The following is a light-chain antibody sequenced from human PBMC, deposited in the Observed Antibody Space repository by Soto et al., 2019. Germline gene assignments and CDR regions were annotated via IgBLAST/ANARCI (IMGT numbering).Light chain of an antibody. CDR2: AAS. Sequence: DIQMTQSPSSLSASVGDSVTITCRASQSISNYLNWNQQKPGKAPKILIYAASSLQSGVPSRFSGSGSGTDFTITISSLQPEDIATYYGQHRYRIPVTIGGGTKVEIK. J-gene: IGKJ4*01. CDR3: QHRYRIPVT. V-gene: IGKV1-39*01. CDR1: QSISNY.